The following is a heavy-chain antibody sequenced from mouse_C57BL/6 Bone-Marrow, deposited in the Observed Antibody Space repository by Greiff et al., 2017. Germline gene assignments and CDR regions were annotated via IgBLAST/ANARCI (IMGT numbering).Heavy chain of an antibody. CDR3: TGPYYYGSSYPYWYFDV. V-gene: IGHV6-3*01. Sequence: EVQLQESGGGLVQPGGSMKLSCVASGFTFSNYWMNWVRQSPEKGLEWVAQIRLKSDNYATHYAESVKGRFTISRDDSKSSVYLQMNNLRAEDTGIYYCTGPYYYGSSYPYWYFDVWGTGTTVTVSS. CDR1: GFTFSNYW. CDR2: IRLKSDNYAT. J-gene: IGHJ1*03. D-gene: IGHD1-1*01.